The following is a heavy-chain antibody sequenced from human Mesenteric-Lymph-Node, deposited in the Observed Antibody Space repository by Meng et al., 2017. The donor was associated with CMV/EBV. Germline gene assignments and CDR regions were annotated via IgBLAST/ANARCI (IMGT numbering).Heavy chain of an antibody. D-gene: IGHD4-11*01. CDR1: GGSTSSGGYY. CDR2: IYYSGST. Sequence: GGSTSSGGYYWSWIRQHPGKGLEWIGYIYYSGSTYYNPSLKSRVTISVDTSKNQFSLKLSSVTAADTAVYYCARVVVTTGVVVDYWGQGTLVTVSS. CDR3: ARVVVTTGVVVDY. J-gene: IGHJ4*02. V-gene: IGHV4-31*02.